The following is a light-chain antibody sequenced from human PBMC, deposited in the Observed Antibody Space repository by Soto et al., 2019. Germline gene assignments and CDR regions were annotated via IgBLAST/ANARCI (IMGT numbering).Light chain of an antibody. CDR1: QSVSSS. CDR2: DAS. J-gene: IGKJ4*01. V-gene: IGKV3-11*01. CDR3: QQRSNWPLT. Sequence: EIVLTQSPATLSLSPGETATLSCRASQSVSSSLAWYLQKSGQAPRLLIYDASNRATGVPARFSGSGSGTDYTLTISSLEPEEFAVYYCQQRSNWPLTFGGGTKVEIK.